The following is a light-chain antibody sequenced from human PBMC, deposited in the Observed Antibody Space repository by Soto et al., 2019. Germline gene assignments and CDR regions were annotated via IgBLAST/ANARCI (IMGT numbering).Light chain of an antibody. V-gene: IGLV2-11*01. Sequence: QSALTQPRSVSGSPGQSVSISCTGTSSDVGIYNYVSWYQQHPGKVPKLIIYDVSERPSGVPERFSGSKSGNTASLTISGLQADDEADYYCSSYAGSYTLGVFGGGTKLTVL. CDR1: SSDVGIYNY. CDR2: DVS. CDR3: SSYAGSYTLGV. J-gene: IGLJ3*02.